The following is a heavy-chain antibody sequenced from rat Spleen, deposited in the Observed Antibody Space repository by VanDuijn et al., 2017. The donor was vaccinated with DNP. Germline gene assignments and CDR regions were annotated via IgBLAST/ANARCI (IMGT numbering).Heavy chain of an antibody. Sequence: QVQLKETGPGLVQPTQTLSITCTVSGFSLTSYYMQWVRQTPGKGLEWMGFIRSGGSTEYNSEFKSRLSISRDTSKNQVFLKMNSLKTEDTGVYYCARGGTTKVHWFAYWGQGTLVTVSS. J-gene: IGHJ3*01. CDR1: GFSLTSYY. CDR3: ARGGTTKVHWFAY. D-gene: IGHD1-10*01. CDR2: IRSGGST. V-gene: IGHV2-65*01.